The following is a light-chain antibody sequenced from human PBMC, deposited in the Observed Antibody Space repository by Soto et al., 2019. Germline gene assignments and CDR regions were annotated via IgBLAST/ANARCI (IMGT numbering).Light chain of an antibody. CDR3: SSYAGITPYV. Sequence: QSVLTQPASVSGSPGQSITISCSGTSSDIGAYDHVAWFQQFPGKTPKLVIYSVSNRPSGVSYRFSGSKSGNTASLTISGLQAEDEADYYCSSYAGITPYVFGTGTKVTVL. J-gene: IGLJ1*01. CDR1: SSDIGAYDH. CDR2: SVS. V-gene: IGLV2-14*01.